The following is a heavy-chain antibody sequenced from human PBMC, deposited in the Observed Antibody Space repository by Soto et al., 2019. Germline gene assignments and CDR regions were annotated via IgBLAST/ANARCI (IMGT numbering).Heavy chain of an antibody. J-gene: IGHJ5*02. CDR1: GFTFGDYA. CDR2: IRSKAYGGTT. Sequence: VQLVESGGGLVKPGRSLRLSCTASGFTFGDYAMSWFRQAPGKGLEWVGFIRSKAYGGTTEYVASVKGRFTISRDDSKSIAYLQMNSLKTEDTAVYYCTTNYYDSSGYDNWFDPWGQGTLVTVSS. V-gene: IGHV3-49*05. CDR3: TTNYYDSSGYDNWFDP. D-gene: IGHD3-22*01.